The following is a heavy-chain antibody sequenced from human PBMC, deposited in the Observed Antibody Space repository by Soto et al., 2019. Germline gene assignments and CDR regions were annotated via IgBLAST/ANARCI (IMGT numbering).Heavy chain of an antibody. D-gene: IGHD5-18*01. CDR2: ISYSGTT. J-gene: IGHJ5*02. V-gene: IGHV4-30-4*01. CDR3: ARGRGYSYGLDP. Sequence: SETLSLTCTVSGDSISSNNNYWSWIRQPPGESLKRIGFISYSGTTSYSPSLKSRVAISLDTSKNQFSLSLSSVTAADTAVYYCARGRGYSYGLDPWGQGTLVTVS. CDR1: GDSISSNNNY.